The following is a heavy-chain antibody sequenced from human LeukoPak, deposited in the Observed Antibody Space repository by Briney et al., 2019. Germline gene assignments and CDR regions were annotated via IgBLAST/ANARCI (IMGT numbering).Heavy chain of an antibody. CDR2: IYYSGST. V-gene: IGHV4-59*12. CDR1: GGSFSGYY. CDR3: ARGLSIAAAGTGYNFDI. J-gene: IGHJ3*02. D-gene: IGHD6-13*01. Sequence: PSETLSLTCGVYGGSFSGYYWNWIRQPPGKGLEWIGYIYYSGSTNYNPSLKSRVTISRDTSKNQFSLKLSSVTAADTAVYYCARGLSIAAAGTGYNFDIWGQGTMVTVSS.